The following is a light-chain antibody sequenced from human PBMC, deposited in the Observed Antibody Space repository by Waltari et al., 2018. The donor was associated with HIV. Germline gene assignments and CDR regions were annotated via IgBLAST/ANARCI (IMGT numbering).Light chain of an antibody. CDR3: CSYAGTYTFVV. CDR1: SSAVGRYNY. J-gene: IGLJ2*01. CDR2: DVS. Sequence: QSALTQPRSLSGSPGQSVTIYCPGTSSAVGRYNYVYTYQHPPGKAPNLILYDVSERPSGVPDRFSGSKSGNTASLTISGLQAEDEADYYCCSYAGTYTFVVFGGGTKLTVL. V-gene: IGLV2-11*01.